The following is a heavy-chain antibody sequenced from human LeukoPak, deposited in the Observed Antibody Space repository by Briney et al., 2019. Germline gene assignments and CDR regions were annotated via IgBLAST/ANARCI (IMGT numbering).Heavy chain of an antibody. CDR2: IIPIFGTA. CDR3: AVLPPPYGDYRHDYFFDP. Sequence: RASVKVSCKASGGTFSSYAICWVRQAPGQGLEWMRRIIPIFGTANYAQKFQGRVTITADKSTSTAYMELSSLRSEDTAVYYCAVLPPPYGDYRHDYFFDPWGQGTLVTVSS. D-gene: IGHD4-17*01. CDR1: GGTFSSYA. J-gene: IGHJ5*02. V-gene: IGHV1-69*06.